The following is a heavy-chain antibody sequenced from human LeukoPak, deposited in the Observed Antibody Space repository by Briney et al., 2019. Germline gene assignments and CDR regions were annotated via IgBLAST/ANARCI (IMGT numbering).Heavy chain of an antibody. V-gene: IGHV4-34*01. D-gene: IGHD2-15*01. CDR1: GGSFSGYY. CDR2: INHSGST. CDR3: AKEKGYCSGGSCPTKNWFDP. J-gene: IGHJ5*02. Sequence: PSETLSLACAVYGGSFSGYYWSWIRQPPGKGLEWIGEINHSGSTNYNPSLKSRVTISVDTSKNQFSLKLSSVTAADTAVYYCAKEKGYCSGGSCPTKNWFDPWGQGTLVTVSS.